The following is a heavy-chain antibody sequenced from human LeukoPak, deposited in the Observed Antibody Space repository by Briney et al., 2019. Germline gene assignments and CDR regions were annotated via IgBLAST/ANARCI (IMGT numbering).Heavy chain of an antibody. D-gene: IGHD3-22*01. V-gene: IGHV4-59*12. Sequence: SETLSLTCTVSGGSISSYYWSWIRQPPGKGLEWIGYIYHSGYTYYNPSLKSRVTMSLDTSKNKFSLKLSSVTAADTAVYYCVRGRYDSSGYNYWYFDLWGRGTLVTVSS. CDR3: VRGRYDSSGYNYWYFDL. J-gene: IGHJ2*01. CDR1: GGSISSYY. CDR2: IYHSGYT.